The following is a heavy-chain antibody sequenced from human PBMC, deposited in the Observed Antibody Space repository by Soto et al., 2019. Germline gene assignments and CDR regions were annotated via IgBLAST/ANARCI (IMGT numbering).Heavy chain of an antibody. CDR1: GFTFSDHY. Sequence: GGSLRLSCAASGFTFSDHYMDWVRQAPGKGLEWVGRTRNKANSYTTEYAASVKGRFTISRDDSKNSLYLQMNSLKTEDTAVYYCAREDPGSGWYHFDYWGQGTLVTVSS. CDR2: TRNKANSYTT. V-gene: IGHV3-72*01. D-gene: IGHD6-19*01. CDR3: AREDPGSGWYHFDY. J-gene: IGHJ4*02.